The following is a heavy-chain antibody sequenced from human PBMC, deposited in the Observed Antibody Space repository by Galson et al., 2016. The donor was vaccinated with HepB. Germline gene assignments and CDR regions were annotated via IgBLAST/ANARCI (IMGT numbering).Heavy chain of an antibody. CDR2: ISRSGDSR. V-gene: IGHV3-23*01. Sequence: SLRLSCAASGFTFNNYGMTWVRQAPGKGLEVVSSISRSGDSRDYAESVKGRFTISRDNSRSMLLLEMNGLKAEDTGVYYCVRGSTAPDVWGKGTTVTVSS. J-gene: IGHJ6*04. CDR3: VRGSTAPDV. D-gene: IGHD3-16*01. CDR1: GFTFNNYG.